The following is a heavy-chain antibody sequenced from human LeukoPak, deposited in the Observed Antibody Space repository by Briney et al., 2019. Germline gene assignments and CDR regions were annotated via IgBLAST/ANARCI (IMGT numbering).Heavy chain of an antibody. Sequence: GESLKISCQGSGYSFTSYWIGWVRQMPGKGLEWMGIIYPGDSDTRYSPSFQGQVTISADKSISTAYLQWSSLKASDTAMYYCARRPPYSSSHIDYWGQGTLVTVSS. CDR3: ARRPPYSSSHIDY. D-gene: IGHD6-6*01. J-gene: IGHJ4*02. CDR1: GYSFTSYW. CDR2: IYPGDSDT. V-gene: IGHV5-51*01.